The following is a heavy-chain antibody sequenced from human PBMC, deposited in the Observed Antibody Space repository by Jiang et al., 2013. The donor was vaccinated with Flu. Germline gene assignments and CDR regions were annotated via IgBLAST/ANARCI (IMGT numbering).Heavy chain of an antibody. V-gene: IGHV1-46*01. CDR2: INPSGGST. CDR1: GYTFTSYY. J-gene: IGHJ4*02. CDR3: ARDSAWYYDFWSGYFDY. Sequence: SGAEVKKPGASVKVSCKASGYTFTSYYMHWVRQAPGQGLEWMGIINPSGGSTSYAQKFQGRVTMTRDTSTSTVYMELSSLRSEDTAVYYCARDSAWYYDFWSGYFDYWGQGTLVTVSS. D-gene: IGHD3-3*01.